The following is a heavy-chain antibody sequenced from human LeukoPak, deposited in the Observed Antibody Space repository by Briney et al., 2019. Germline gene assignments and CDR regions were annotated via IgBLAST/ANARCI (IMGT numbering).Heavy chain of an antibody. CDR2: IGAFNGNT. CDR1: GYSFDRYG. CDR3: ARDFLSYDGSENHFEDTFDI. V-gene: IGHV1-18*01. Sequence: ASAKVSCKASGYSFDRYGISWVREAPGQGLEWLGWIGAFNGNTNYAQNLQGRVTMTADTSTTTAYMELRSLSSDDTAVYYCARDFLSYDGSENHFEDTFDIWGQGTMVTVSS. J-gene: IGHJ3*02. D-gene: IGHD3-22*01.